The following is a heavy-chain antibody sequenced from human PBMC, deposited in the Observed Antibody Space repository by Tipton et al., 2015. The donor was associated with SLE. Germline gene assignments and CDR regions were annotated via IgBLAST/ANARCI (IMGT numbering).Heavy chain of an antibody. CDR1: GYSISSGYY. J-gene: IGHJ3*02. Sequence: TLSLTCAVSGYSISSGYYWGWIRQPPGKGLEWIGGIYHSGSTYYNPSLKSRVTISVDTSKNQFSLKLSSVTAADTAVYYCAGSYSGSDDAFDIWGQGTMVTVSS. CDR3: AGSYSGSDDAFDI. D-gene: IGHD1-26*01. CDR2: IYHSGST. V-gene: IGHV4-38-2*01.